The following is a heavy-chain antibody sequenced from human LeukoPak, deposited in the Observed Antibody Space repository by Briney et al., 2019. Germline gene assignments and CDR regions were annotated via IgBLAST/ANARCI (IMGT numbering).Heavy chain of an antibody. V-gene: IGHV3-30*04. Sequence: GRSLRLSCAASRFTFSSYAMHWARQAPGKGLEWVAAISYDGTNEYHADSVKGRFTISRDNSKNTLYLQMNSLRAEDTAIYYCARDRIAVAGMGAFQHWGQGTLVTVSS. J-gene: IGHJ1*01. D-gene: IGHD6-19*01. CDR3: ARDRIAVAGMGAFQH. CDR2: ISYDGTNE. CDR1: RFTFSSYA.